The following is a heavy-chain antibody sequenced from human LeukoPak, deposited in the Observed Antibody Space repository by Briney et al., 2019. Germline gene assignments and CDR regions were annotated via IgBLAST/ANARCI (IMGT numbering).Heavy chain of an antibody. J-gene: IGHJ4*02. CDR3: AREPAYSSSWFPFDY. CDR1: GYSISSGYY. V-gene: IGHV4-4*07. D-gene: IGHD6-13*01. Sequence: SETPSLTCTVSGYSISSGYYWGWIRQPAGKGLEWIGRIYTSGSTNYNPSLKSRVTMSVDTSKNQFSLKLSSVTAADTAVYYCAREPAYSSSWFPFDYWGQGTLVTVSS. CDR2: IYTSGST.